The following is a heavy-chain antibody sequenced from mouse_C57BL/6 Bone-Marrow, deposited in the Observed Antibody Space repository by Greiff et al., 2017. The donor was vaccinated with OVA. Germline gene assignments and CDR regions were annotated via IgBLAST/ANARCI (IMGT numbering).Heavy chain of an antibody. V-gene: IGHV1-15*01. D-gene: IGHD2-5*01. CDR1: GYTFTDYE. Sequence: QVQLQQSGAELVRPGASVTLSCKASGYTFTDYEMHWVKQTPVHGLEWIGAIAPETGGTAYNQKFKGKAILTADKSSSTAYMELRSLTSEDSAVYYCTRSYINYEYFDYWRQGTTLPVSS. CDR3: TRSYINYEYFDY. J-gene: IGHJ2*01. CDR2: IAPETGGT.